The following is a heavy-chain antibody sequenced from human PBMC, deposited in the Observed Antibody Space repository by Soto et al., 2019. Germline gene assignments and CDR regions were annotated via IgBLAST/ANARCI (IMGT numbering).Heavy chain of an antibody. J-gene: IGHJ6*02. CDR2: ISGSGGST. Sequence: EVQLLESGGGLVQPGGSLRLSCAASGFTFSSYAMSWVRQAPGKGLEWVSAISGSGGSTYYADSVKGRFTISRDNSKNTLYLQMNSLRAEDTAVYYCANSIDYGVFYYGMDVWGQGTTVTVSS. D-gene: IGHD4-17*01. V-gene: IGHV3-23*01. CDR3: ANSIDYGVFYYGMDV. CDR1: GFTFSSYA.